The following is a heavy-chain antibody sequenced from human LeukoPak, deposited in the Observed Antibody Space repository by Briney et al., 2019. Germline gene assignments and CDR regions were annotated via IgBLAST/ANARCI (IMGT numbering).Heavy chain of an antibody. J-gene: IGHJ4*02. Sequence: PGGSLRLSCAASGFTFSSYSMNWVRQAPGKGLEWVSSISSSSSYIYYADSVKGRFTISRDNAKNSLYLQMNSLRAEDTAVYYCVRSYCSRASCPSRFDYWGQGTLVTVSS. CDR1: GFTFSSYS. D-gene: IGHD2-2*01. V-gene: IGHV3-21*01. CDR3: VRSYCSRASCPSRFDY. CDR2: ISSSSSYI.